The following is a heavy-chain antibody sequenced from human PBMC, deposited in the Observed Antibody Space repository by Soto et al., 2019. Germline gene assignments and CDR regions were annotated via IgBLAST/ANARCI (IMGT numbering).Heavy chain of an antibody. CDR1: EFTFMSYP. V-gene: IGHV3-23*01. CDR3: AKVGGDYGSGSYLYYYYGMDG. D-gene: IGHD3-10*01. Sequence: PLRLCCTASEFTFMSYPMSWVCTAPGKGLEWVTAISGSGGSTYYADSVKGRFTISRDNSKNTLYLQMNSIRAEDTAVYYCAKVGGDYGSGSYLYYYYGMDGWGQGTTVTVSS. J-gene: IGHJ6*02. CDR2: ISGSGGST.